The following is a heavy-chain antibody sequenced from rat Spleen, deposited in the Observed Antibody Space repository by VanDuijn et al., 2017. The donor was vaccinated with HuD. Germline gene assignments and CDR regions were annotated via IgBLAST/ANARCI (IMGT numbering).Heavy chain of an antibody. CDR2: ISYEGSTT. V-gene: IGHV5-22*01. Sequence: EVQLVESGGGLVQPGRSMKLSCAASGLSFSNYDMAWVRQAPTKGLEWVASISYEGSTTNYGDSVKGRFTISRDNAKSTLYLQMNSLRSEDTATYYCARHWNDDYFDYWGQGVMVTVSS. CDR3: ARHWNDDYFDY. CDR1: GLSFSNYD. J-gene: IGHJ2*01.